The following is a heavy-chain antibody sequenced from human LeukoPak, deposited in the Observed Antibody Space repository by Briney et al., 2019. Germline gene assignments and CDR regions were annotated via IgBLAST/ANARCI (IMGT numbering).Heavy chain of an antibody. CDR2: INQDGSDK. Sequence: GGSLRLSCAASGLTFSNYWMSWVRQAPGKGLEWVANINQDGSDKFYVDSVNGRFTISRGNSKNSLYLQMTSLRAEDTAIYYCGSLHNRALWGQGTLVTVSS. CDR1: GLTFSNYW. V-gene: IGHV3-7*01. D-gene: IGHD2/OR15-2a*01. CDR3: GSLHNRAL. J-gene: IGHJ1*01.